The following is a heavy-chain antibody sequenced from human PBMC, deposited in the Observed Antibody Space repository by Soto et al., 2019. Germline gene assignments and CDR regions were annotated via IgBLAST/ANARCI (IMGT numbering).Heavy chain of an antibody. CDR3: ARVSSSIVVVPDYGMDV. J-gene: IGHJ6*02. Sequence: QVQLVQSGVEVKKPGASVKVSCKASGYTFISHGISWVRQAPGQGLEWMGWISGKNGNTNYAQKLQGRVTLTTATSTSTASMELRRLRSDDTAVYYCARVSSSIVVVPDYGMDVWGHGTTVTVSS. D-gene: IGHD2-15*01. V-gene: IGHV1-18*04. CDR2: ISGKNGNT. CDR1: GYTFISHG.